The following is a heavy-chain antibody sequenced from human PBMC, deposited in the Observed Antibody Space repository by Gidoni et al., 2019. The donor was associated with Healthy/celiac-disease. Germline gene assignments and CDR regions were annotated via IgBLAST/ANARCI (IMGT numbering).Heavy chain of an antibody. V-gene: IGHV5-51*01. Sequence: EVQLVQSGAEVKKPGASLQISCTGSGYSFTRYWLGWVRQMPGKGLEWMGIIYPGDSDTRYSPSFQGQVTISADKSISTAYLQWSSLKASDTAMYYCARHVNIAAAGPDYYYYGMDVWGQGTTVTVSS. D-gene: IGHD6-13*01. J-gene: IGHJ6*02. CDR1: GYSFTRYW. CDR2: IYPGDSDT. CDR3: ARHVNIAAAGPDYYYYGMDV.